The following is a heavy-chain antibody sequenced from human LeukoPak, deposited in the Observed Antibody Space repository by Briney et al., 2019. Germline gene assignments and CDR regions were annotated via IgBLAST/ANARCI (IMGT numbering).Heavy chain of an antibody. V-gene: IGHV4-59*01. Sequence: SETLSLTCTVSGGFIRSYYWSWLRQPPGKALECFGYIYYSGSTNYNPSLKSRVTISVDTSKNQFSLKLSSVTAADTAVYYCARTRGYSGYDLFDYWGQGTLVTVSS. CDR2: IYYSGST. CDR3: ARTRGYSGYDLFDY. J-gene: IGHJ4*02. D-gene: IGHD5-12*01. CDR1: GGFIRSYY.